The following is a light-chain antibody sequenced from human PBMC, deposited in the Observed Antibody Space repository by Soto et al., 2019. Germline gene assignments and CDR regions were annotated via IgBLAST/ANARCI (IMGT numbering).Light chain of an antibody. CDR1: RGISSW. CDR3: QQYETFSGT. Sequence: DIKITQSPSSGSASVGDRVTITRRASRGISSWLAWYQQKPGKAPKLLIYAASSLPRGVPSRFSGSGSGTKFTLTIASLQPDDFATYYCQQYETFSGTFGPGTKVDIK. J-gene: IGKJ1*01. CDR2: AAS. V-gene: IGKV1-12*01.